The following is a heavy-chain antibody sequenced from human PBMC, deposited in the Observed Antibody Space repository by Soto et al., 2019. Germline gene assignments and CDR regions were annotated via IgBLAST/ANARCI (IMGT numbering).Heavy chain of an antibody. CDR3: ARGPSPHYFDF. CDR1: GGSFSDYL. J-gene: IGHJ4*02. V-gene: IGHV4-34*01. CDR2: INHTGVP. Sequence: QVQLRQWGAGLLKPSETLSLTCAVYGGSFSDYLWSWIRQAPGRGLEWIAEINHTGVPNYNPSLKRRVTISVDTSRNQFSLRLSSVTAADTAVYYCARGPSPHYFDFWGQGTLVTVSS. D-gene: IGHD6-6*01.